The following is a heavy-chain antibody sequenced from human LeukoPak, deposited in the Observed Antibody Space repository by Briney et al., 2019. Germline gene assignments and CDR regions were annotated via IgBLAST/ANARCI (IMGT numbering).Heavy chain of an antibody. V-gene: IGHV7-4-1*02. CDR2: INTNTGNP. CDR3: ARVPVLLWFGELSAQNNWFDP. J-gene: IGHJ5*02. D-gene: IGHD3-10*01. CDR1: GYTFTSYA. Sequence: ASVKVSCKASGYTFTSYAMNWVRQAPGQGLEWMGWINTNTGNPTYAQGFTGRFVFSLDTSVSTAYLQISSLKAEDTAVYYCARVPVLLWFGELSAQNNWFDPWGQGTLVTVSS.